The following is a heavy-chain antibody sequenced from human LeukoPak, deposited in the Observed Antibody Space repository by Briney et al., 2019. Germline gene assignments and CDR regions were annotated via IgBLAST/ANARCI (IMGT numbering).Heavy chain of an antibody. CDR1: GGSFSGYY. CDR3: ARQGGYSYGHDY. Sequence: PSETLSLSCAVYGGSFSGYYWSWIRQPPGKGLEWIGEINHSGSTNYNPSLKSRVTISVDTSKNQFSLKLSSVTAADTAVYYCARQGGYSYGHDYWGQGTLVTVSS. J-gene: IGHJ4*02. V-gene: IGHV4-34*01. CDR2: INHSGST. D-gene: IGHD5-18*01.